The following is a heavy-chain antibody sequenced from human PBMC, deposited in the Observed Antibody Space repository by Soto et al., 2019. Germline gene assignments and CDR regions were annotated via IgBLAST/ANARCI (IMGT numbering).Heavy chain of an antibody. CDR1: GGSISSYY. CDR3: ARHPRGGLRFVEWSYMDV. D-gene: IGHD3-3*01. Sequence: QVQLQESGPGLVKPSETLSLTCTVSGGSISSYYWSWIRQPPGKGLEWIGYISYSGSTNYNPSLRSGVTISVDTSKNQFSLKLSCVTAADTAVYYCARHPRGGLRFVEWSYMDVWGKGTTVTVSS. J-gene: IGHJ6*03. V-gene: IGHV4-59*08. CDR2: ISYSGST.